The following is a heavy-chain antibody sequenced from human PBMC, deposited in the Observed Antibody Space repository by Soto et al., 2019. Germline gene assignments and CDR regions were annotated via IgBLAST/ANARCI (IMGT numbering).Heavy chain of an antibody. J-gene: IGHJ3*02. V-gene: IGHV4-34*01. CDR2: INHSGST. D-gene: IGHD3-22*01. Sequence: PSETLSLTCAVYGGSFSGYYWSWIRQPPGKGLEWIGEINHSGSTNYNPSLKIRVTISVDTSKNQFSLKLSSVTAADTAVYYFERRWLLMIVGVIISGDGFDIWGQGTMVTVSS. CDR3: ERRWLLMIVGVIISGDGFDI. CDR1: GGSFSGYY.